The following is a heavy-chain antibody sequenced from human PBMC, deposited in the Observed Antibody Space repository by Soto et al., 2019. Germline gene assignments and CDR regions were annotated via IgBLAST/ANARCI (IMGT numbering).Heavy chain of an antibody. CDR1: GGSFSMYS. CDR3: ARIGYFGIDY. Sequence: QVQLQQWGAGLLKPSETLSLTCAVYGGSFSMYSWGWIRQSPGKGLQWSGEINHRGNTNSDPSLQSRVTISVDTSKTQFSLKLTSVTAADTSVYYCARIGYFGIDYWGPGALVTVSS. D-gene: IGHD3-9*01. J-gene: IGHJ4*02. CDR2: INHRGNT. V-gene: IGHV4-34*01.